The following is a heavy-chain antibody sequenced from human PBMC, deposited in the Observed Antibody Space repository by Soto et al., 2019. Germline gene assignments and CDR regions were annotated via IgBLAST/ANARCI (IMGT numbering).Heavy chain of an antibody. CDR3: APLSVSLSGPYGIHV. CDR1: GYSVTSSDYY. J-gene: IGHJ6*02. D-gene: IGHD2-15*01. CDR2: LFYCGLT. V-gene: IGHV4-39*01. Sequence: AETLSLTCSVSGYSVTSSDYYWAWIRQPPGKGLEWVGSLFYCGLTYYNPSLKSRVTLSVDTSKSQFSVRLNTVTAADTAVYYCAPLSVSLSGPYGIHVWGQGTTVTVSS.